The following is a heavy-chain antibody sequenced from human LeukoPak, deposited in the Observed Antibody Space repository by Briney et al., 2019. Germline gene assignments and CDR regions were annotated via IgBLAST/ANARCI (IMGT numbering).Heavy chain of an antibody. CDR3: ARVDFHSSSWCYYYGMDV. J-gene: IGHJ6*02. CDR2: TYYRSKWYN. Sequence: SQTLSLTCAISGDSVSSNSAAWNWIRQSPSRGLEWLGRTYYRSKWYNDHAVSVKSRITINPDTSKNQFSLQLNSVTPEDTAVYYCARVDFHSSSWCYYYGMDVWGQGTTVTVSS. CDR1: GDSVSSNSAA. D-gene: IGHD6-13*01. V-gene: IGHV6-1*01.